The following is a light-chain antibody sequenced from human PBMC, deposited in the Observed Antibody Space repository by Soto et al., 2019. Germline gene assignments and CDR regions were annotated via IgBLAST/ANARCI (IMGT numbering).Light chain of an antibody. V-gene: IGKV1-5*03. CDR3: QQYRRFST. CDR1: ENINNW. CDR2: RAS. J-gene: IGKJ4*01. Sequence: DIQMTQSPSTLSAFEGDRVTITCRACENINNWLAWYRQKPGKAPELLIFRASSLASGVPSRFSGSGSGREFTLTIGSLQPDDFATYYCQQYRRFSTFGGGTKVE.